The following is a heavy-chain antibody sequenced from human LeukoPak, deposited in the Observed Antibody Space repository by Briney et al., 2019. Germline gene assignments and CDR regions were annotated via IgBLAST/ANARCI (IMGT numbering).Heavy chain of an antibody. Sequence: SETLSHTCTVSGGSISSGDYYWSWIRQPPGKGLEWIGYIYYSGSTYYNPSLKSRVTISVDTSKNQFSLKLSSVTAADTAVYYCAREVVLMVYANYYMDVWGKGTTVTVSS. CDR1: GGSISSGDYY. CDR2: IYYSGST. J-gene: IGHJ6*03. CDR3: AREVVLMVYANYYMDV. D-gene: IGHD2-8*01. V-gene: IGHV4-30-4*08.